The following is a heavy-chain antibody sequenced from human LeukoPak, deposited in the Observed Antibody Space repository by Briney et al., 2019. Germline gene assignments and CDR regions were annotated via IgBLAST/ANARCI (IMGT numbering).Heavy chain of an antibody. CDR3: AKAVAAYREDAFDI. V-gene: IGHV3-21*04. CDR2: ISSSSSYI. J-gene: IGHJ3*02. CDR1: GFTFSSYE. Sequence: GGSLRLSCAASGFTFSSYEMNWVRQAPGKGLEWVSSISSSSSYIYYADSVKGRFTISRDNAKNSLYLQMNSLRAEDTALYYCAKAVAAYREDAFDIWGQGTMVTVSS. D-gene: IGHD2-15*01.